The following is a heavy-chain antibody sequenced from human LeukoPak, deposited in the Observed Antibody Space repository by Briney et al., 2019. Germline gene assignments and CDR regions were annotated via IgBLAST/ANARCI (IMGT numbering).Heavy chain of an antibody. CDR1: GFTFSSYG. CDR2: ISYDGSNK. J-gene: IGHJ4*02. Sequence: GGSLRLSCAASGFTFSSYGMHWVRQAPGKGLEWVAVISYDGSNKYYADSVKGRFTISRDNSKNTLYLQMNSLRAEDTAFYYCSKGAYSGYGDYWGQGTLVTVSS. D-gene: IGHD5-12*01. CDR3: SKGAYSGYGDY. V-gene: IGHV3-30*18.